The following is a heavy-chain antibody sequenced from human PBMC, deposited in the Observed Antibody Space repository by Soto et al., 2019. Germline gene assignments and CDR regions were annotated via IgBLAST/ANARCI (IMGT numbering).Heavy chain of an antibody. J-gene: IGHJ4*02. CDR2: ISSSSSYI. V-gene: IGHV3-21*01. D-gene: IGHD3-16*02. CDR3: ARVPFMITFGGVIVD. CDR1: GFTFSSYS. Sequence: GESLKISCAASGFTFSSYSMNWVRQAPGKGLEWVSSISSSSSYIYYADSVKGRFTISRDNAKNSLYLQMNSLRAEDTAVYYCARVPFMITFGGVIVDWGQGTLVTVSS.